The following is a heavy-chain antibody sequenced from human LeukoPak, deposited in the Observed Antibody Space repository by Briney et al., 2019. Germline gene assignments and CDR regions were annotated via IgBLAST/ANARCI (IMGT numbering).Heavy chain of an antibody. CDR3: AGYYDFLYYFDY. D-gene: IGHD3-3*01. J-gene: IGHJ4*02. V-gene: IGHV4-59*08. Sequence: SETLSLTCTVSGGSISSYYWSWIRQPPGKGLEWIGYIYYSGSTNYNPSLKSRVTISVDTSKNQFSLKLSSVTAADTAVSYCAGYYDFLYYFDYWGQGTLVTVSS. CDR2: IYYSGST. CDR1: GGSISSYY.